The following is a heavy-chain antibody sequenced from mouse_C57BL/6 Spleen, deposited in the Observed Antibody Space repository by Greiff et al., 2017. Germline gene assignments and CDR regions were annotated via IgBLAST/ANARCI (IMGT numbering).Heavy chain of an antibody. CDR2: IDPSDSYT. Sequence: QVQLQQPGAELVKPGASVKLSCKASGYTFTSYWMQWVKQRPGQGLEWIGEIDPSDSYTNYNQKFKGKATLTVDTSSSTAYMQLSSLQSEDSAVYYCARLGYYGNLGYYYDYWGQGTTLTVSS. V-gene: IGHV1-50*01. J-gene: IGHJ2*01. D-gene: IGHD2-1*01. CDR1: GYTFTSYW. CDR3: ARLGYYGNLGYYYDY.